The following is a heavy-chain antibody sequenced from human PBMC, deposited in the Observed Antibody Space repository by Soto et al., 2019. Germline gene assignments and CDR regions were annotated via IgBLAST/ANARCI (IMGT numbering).Heavy chain of an antibody. CDR2: ISAYNGNT. CDR3: ARDGSLYCSSTSCYYNWFDP. J-gene: IGHJ5*02. CDR1: GYTFTSYG. D-gene: IGHD2-2*01. V-gene: IGHV1-18*04. Sequence: ASVKVSCKASGYTFTSYGISWVRQAPGQGLEWMGWISAYNGNTNYAQKLQGRVTMTTDTSTSTAYMELRSLRSDDTAVYYCARDGSLYCSSTSCYYNWFDPWGQGTLVTAPQ.